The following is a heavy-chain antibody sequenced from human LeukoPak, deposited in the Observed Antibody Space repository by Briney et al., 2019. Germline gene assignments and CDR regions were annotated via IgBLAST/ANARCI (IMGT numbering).Heavy chain of an antibody. CDR1: GGSISSSTHY. CDR2: FRYSGST. CDR3: ARLEWRYDY. Sequence: SETLSLTCTVSGGSISSSTHYWGWIRQPPGKGLEWIGSFRYSGSTYHNPSLESRITISVDTSKNQFFLKLSSATAADTAVYYCARLEWRYDYWGQGTLVTVSS. D-gene: IGHD2-15*01. J-gene: IGHJ4*02. V-gene: IGHV4-39*01.